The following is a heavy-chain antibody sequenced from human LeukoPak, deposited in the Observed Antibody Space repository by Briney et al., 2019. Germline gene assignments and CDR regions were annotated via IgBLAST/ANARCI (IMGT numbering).Heavy chain of an antibody. J-gene: IGHJ3*02. D-gene: IGHD3-9*01. CDR2: ISGDGVST. CDR3: AKVRYFGPSAFDI. Sequence: PGGSLRLSCAASGFTFDDYGLHWVRQAPGKGLEWVALISGDGVSTYYADSVEGRFTISRDNSKNTLYLQMNSLRAEDTAVYYCAKVRYFGPSAFDIWGQGTMVTVSS. CDR1: GFTFDDYG. V-gene: IGHV3-43*02.